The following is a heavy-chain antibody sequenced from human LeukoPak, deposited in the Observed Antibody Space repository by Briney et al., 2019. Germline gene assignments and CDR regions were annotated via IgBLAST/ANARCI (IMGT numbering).Heavy chain of an antibody. D-gene: IGHD6-25*01. J-gene: IGHJ4*01. Sequence: PSETLSLTCNVSGVSISSSSYYWGWIRQPPGKGREWIGSIYSSGITYYNSSLKSRVTISIDTSKNQVSLKMSSVTAADTAVYYCAKSGGYGLIDYWGQGTLVSVSS. V-gene: IGHV4-39*01. CDR1: GVSISSSSYY. CDR3: AKSGGYGLIDY. CDR2: IYSSGIT.